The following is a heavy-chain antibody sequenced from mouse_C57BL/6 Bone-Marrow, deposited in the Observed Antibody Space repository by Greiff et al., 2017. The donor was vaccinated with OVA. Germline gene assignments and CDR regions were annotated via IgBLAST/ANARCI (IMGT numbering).Heavy chain of an antibody. D-gene: IGHD2-10*02. Sequence: VQLQQSGAELARPGASVKLSCKASGYTFTSYGISWVKQRTGQALEWIGEIYPRSGNTYYNEKFKGKATLTADKSSSTAYMELRSLTSEDSAVYFCARGRYGNDVGFFSYWGQGTLVTVSA. CDR3: ARGRYGNDVGFFSY. CDR1: GYTFTSYG. J-gene: IGHJ3*01. CDR2: IYPRSGNT. V-gene: IGHV1-81*01.